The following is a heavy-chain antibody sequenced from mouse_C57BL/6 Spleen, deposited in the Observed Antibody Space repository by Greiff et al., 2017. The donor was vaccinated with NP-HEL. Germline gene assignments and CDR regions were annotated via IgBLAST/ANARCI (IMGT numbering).Heavy chain of an antibody. V-gene: IGHV1-76*01. CDR1: GYTFTDYY. CDR3: ARGSGAWFAY. D-gene: IGHD4-1*01. J-gene: IGHJ3*01. Sequence: VQVVESGAELVRPGASVKLSCKASGYTFTDYYINWVKQRPGQGLEWIARIYPGSGNTYYNEKFKGKATLTAEKSSSTAYMQLSSLTSEDSAVYFCARGSGAWFAYWGQGTLVTVSA. CDR2: IYPGSGNT.